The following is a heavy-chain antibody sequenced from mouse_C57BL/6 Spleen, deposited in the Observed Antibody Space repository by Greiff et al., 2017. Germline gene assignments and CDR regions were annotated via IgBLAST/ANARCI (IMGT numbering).Heavy chain of an antibody. D-gene: IGHD1-1*01. CDR2: IYPGDGDT. Sequence: QVQLPQSGPELVKPGASVKISCKASGYAFSSSWMNWVKQRPGKGLEWIGRIYPGDGDTNYNGKFKGKATLTADKSSRTAYMQLSSLTSEDSAVYFCARSRYYGSSYWYFDVWGTGTTVTVSS. V-gene: IGHV1-82*01. CDR1: GYAFSSSW. CDR3: ARSRYYGSSYWYFDV. J-gene: IGHJ1*03.